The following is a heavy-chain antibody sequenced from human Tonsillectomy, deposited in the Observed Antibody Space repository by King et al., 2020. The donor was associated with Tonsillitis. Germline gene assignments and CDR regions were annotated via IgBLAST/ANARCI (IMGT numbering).Heavy chain of an antibody. J-gene: IGHJ4*02. Sequence: QLVQSGGGLVKPGGSLRLSCAASGFTFSDYYMSWIRQAPGKGLEWVSYISSSGSTIYYADPVKGRFTISRDNAKNSLYLQMNSLRAEDTAVYYCARSLMVYAIWSLAYWGQGTLVTVSS. CDR3: ARSLMVYAIWSLAY. CDR2: ISSSGSTI. V-gene: IGHV3-11*01. CDR1: GFTFSDYY. D-gene: IGHD2-8*01.